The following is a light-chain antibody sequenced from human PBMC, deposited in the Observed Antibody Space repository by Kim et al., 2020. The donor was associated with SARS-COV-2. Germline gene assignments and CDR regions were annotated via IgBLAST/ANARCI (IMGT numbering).Light chain of an antibody. Sequence: RVTISCTGSSYNIGAGYDVHWYQQRPGTAPKLLIYGNSNRPSGVPDRFSGSKSGTSASLAITGLQAEDEADYYCQSYDSSLSGSVFGGGTQLTVL. J-gene: IGLJ3*02. CDR3: QSYDSSLSGSV. CDR1: SYNIGAGYD. V-gene: IGLV1-40*01. CDR2: GNS.